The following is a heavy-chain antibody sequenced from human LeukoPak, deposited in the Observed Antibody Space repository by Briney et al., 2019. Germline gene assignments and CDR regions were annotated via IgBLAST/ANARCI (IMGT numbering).Heavy chain of an antibody. CDR3: ARLTAAAGSPNFST. D-gene: IGHD6-13*01. Sequence: WETLSLTCAVYGGSFSGYYWSWIRQPPGKGLEWIGEINHSGSTNYNPSLKSRVTISVDTSKNQFSLKLSSVTAADTAVYYCARLTAAAGSPNFSTWGQGTLVTVSS. CDR2: INHSGST. CDR1: GGSFSGYY. V-gene: IGHV4-34*01. J-gene: IGHJ5*02.